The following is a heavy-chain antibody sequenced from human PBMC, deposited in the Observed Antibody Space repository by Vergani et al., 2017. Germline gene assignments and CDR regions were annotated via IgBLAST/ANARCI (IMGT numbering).Heavy chain of an antibody. J-gene: IGHJ4*02. V-gene: IGHV1-3*01. CDR1: GYTFTSYA. CDR2: INAGNGNT. D-gene: IGHD3-16*02. Sequence: QVQLVQSGAEVKKPGASVKVSCKASGYTFTSYAMHWVRQAPGQRLEWMEWINAGNGNTKYSQKFQGRVTITRDTSASTAYMELSSLRSEYTAVYYCAREGFYDYVWGSYRLRGGYYFDYWGQGTLVTVSS. CDR3: AREGFYDYVWGSYRLRGGYYFDY.